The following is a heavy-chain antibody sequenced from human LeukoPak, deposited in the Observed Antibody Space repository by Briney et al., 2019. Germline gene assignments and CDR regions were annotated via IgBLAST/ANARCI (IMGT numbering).Heavy chain of an antibody. J-gene: IGHJ4*02. CDR2: ISSSSSYI. D-gene: IGHD3-10*01. V-gene: IGHV3-21*01. CDR1: GFTFSSYS. CDR3: ARFYYYGSGRYSGVDY. Sequence: GGSLRLSCAASGFTFSSYSMNWVRQAPGKGLEWVSSISSSSSYIYYADSVKGRFTISRDNAKNSLYLQMTSLRAEDTAVYYCARFYYYGSGRYSGVDYWGQGTLVTVSS.